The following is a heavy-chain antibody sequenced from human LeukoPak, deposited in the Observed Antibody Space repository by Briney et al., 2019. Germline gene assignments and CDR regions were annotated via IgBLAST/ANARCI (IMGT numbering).Heavy chain of an antibody. Sequence: PSETLSLTCTVSGGSISSYYWSWIRQPPGKGLEWIGYIYYSGSTNYNPSLKSRVTISVDTSKNQFSLKLSPVTAADTAVYYCARDRTKSPNAFDIWGQGTMVTVSS. CDR2: IYYSGST. D-gene: IGHD2-8*01. CDR3: ARDRTKSPNAFDI. CDR1: GGSISSYY. J-gene: IGHJ3*02. V-gene: IGHV4-59*01.